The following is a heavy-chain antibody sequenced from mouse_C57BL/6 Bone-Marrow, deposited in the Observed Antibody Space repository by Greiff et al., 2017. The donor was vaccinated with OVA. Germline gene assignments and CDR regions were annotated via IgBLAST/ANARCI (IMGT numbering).Heavy chain of an antibody. D-gene: IGHD2-5*01. CDR2: ISGGGGNT. V-gene: IGHV5-9*01. Sequence: DVMLVESGGGLVKPGGSLKLSCAASGFTFSSYTMSWVRQTPEKRLEWVATISGGGGNTYYPDSVKGRFTISRDNAKNTLYLQMSSLRSEDTALYYCARLWSNHWYFDVWGTGTTVTVSS. CDR3: ARLWSNHWYFDV. CDR1: GFTFSSYT. J-gene: IGHJ1*03.